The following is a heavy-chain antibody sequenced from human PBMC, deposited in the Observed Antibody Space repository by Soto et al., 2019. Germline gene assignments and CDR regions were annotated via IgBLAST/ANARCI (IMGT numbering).Heavy chain of an antibody. CDR2: IYDSGST. D-gene: IGHD6-19*01. V-gene: IGHV4-30-2*02. Sequence: PSETLSLTCAVSGGSISSGGSSWSWIRQPPGKGLEWIGYIYDSGSTNYSPSLQSRVTMSVDRSKNQFSLALTSVTAADTAVYFCARYRRGTGWYYLDYWGQGILVTAPQ. J-gene: IGHJ4*02. CDR1: GGSISSGGSS. CDR3: ARYRRGTGWYYLDY.